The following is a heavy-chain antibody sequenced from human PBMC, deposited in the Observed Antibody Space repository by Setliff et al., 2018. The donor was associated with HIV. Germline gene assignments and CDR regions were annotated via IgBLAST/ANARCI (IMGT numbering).Heavy chain of an antibody. V-gene: IGHV3-21*01. D-gene: IGHD2-8*01. CDR3: ARDITYGGYGHAFDI. CDR2: INTRSDT. Sequence: GESLKISCAASGFTFSAYTMNWVRQAPGKGLEWVSSINTRSDTYYGDSVKGRFTISRDNARKSLYLQMNSLRVDDTAVYFCARDITYGGYGHAFDI. J-gene: IGHJ3*02. CDR1: GFTFSAYT.